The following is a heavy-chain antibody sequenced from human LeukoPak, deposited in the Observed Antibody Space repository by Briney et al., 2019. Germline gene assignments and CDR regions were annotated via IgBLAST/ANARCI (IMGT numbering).Heavy chain of an antibody. CDR3: ARDHLVVPGGYEDHYYGMDV. D-gene: IGHD2-2*01. Sequence: ASVKVSCKPSGYTFTAYYMHWVRQAPGPGLEWMGWINPNSVGTNYAQKFQGRVTMTRDTSISTANMELSRLRSDDTAVYYCARDHLVVPGGYEDHYYGMDVWGQGTTVTVSS. J-gene: IGHJ6*02. CDR2: INPNSVGT. V-gene: IGHV1-2*02. CDR1: GYTFTAYY.